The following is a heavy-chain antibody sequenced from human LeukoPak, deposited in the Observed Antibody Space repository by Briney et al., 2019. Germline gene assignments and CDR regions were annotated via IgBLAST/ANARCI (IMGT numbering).Heavy chain of an antibody. V-gene: IGHV1-2*06. Sequence: ASVKVSCKASRYTFTDYYMHWVRQAPGQGLEWMGRINPNSGGTNYAQKFQGRVTMTRDTSISTAYMELSRLRSDDTAVYYCARGTSPGIVGAAIDYWGQGTLVTVSS. CDR1: RYTFTDYY. D-gene: IGHD1-26*01. CDR3: ARGTSPGIVGAAIDY. J-gene: IGHJ4*02. CDR2: INPNSGGT.